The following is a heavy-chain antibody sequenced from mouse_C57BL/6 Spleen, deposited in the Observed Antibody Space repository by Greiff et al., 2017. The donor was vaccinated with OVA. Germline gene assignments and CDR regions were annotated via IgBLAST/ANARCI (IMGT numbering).Heavy chain of an antibody. J-gene: IGHJ4*01. CDR3: ARIYYYGSSPHYYAMDY. D-gene: IGHD1-1*01. CDR1: GYTFTSYW. Sequence: VQLKQPGAELVKPGASVKLSCKASGYTFTSYWMHWVKQRPGQGLEWIGMIHPNSGSTNYNEKFKSKATLTVDKSSSTAYMQLSSLTSEDSAVYYCARIYYYGSSPHYYAMDYWGQGTSVTVSS. V-gene: IGHV1-64*01. CDR2: IHPNSGST.